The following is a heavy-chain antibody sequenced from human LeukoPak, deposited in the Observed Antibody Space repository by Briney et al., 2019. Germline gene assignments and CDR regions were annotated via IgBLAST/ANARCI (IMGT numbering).Heavy chain of an antibody. V-gene: IGHV3-23*01. CDR2: IGASGGST. CDR1: GFTFSSYA. D-gene: IGHD3-9*01. Sequence: GGSLRLSCATSGFTFSSYAMSWVRQAPGRGLEGVSGIGASGGSTYYADSVKGRFTISRDNSKSTLYLQMNSLRTEDTAVYYCAKAEGYDILTGLDYWGQGTLVTVSS. J-gene: IGHJ4*02. CDR3: AKAEGYDILTGLDY.